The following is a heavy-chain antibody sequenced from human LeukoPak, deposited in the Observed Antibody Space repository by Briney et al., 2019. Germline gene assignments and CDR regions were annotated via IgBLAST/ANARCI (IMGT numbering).Heavy chain of an antibody. CDR1: GFTFSSYA. D-gene: IGHD3-22*01. V-gene: IGHV3-30-3*01. CDR2: ISYDGSNK. J-gene: IGHJ6*02. CDR3: ARSYDSSGYPTAYFYGMDV. Sequence: GGSLRLSCAASGFTFSSYAMHWVRQAPGKGLEWVAVISYDGSNKYYADSVKGRFTISRDNSKNTLYLQMNSLTAEDTAVYYCARSYDSSGYPTAYFYGMDVWGQGTTVTVSS.